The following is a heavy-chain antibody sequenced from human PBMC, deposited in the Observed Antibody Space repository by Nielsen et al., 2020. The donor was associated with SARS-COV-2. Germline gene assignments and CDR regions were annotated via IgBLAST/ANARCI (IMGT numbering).Heavy chain of an antibody. CDR1: GYSISSGYY. CDR2: IYSGGST. Sequence: GGSLRLSCTVSGYSISSGYYWGWIRQPPGKGLEWVSVIYSGGSTYYADSVKGRFTISRDNSKNTLYLQMNSLRAEDTAVYYCASEIAVAGLDYWGQGTLVTVSS. V-gene: IGHV3-53*01. D-gene: IGHD6-19*01. CDR3: ASEIAVAGLDY. J-gene: IGHJ4*02.